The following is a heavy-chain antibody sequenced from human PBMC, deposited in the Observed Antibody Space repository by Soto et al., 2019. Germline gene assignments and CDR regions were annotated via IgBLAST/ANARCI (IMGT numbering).Heavy chain of an antibody. CDR2: ISDNGRTK. J-gene: IGHJ3*02. Sequence: QVLLVESGGGVVQPGRSLRLSCAASGFSFSSYAMHWLRQPPGKGLEWVAVISDNGRTKYFADSVKRRFTISRDSAHNTLSLEMFRLRPEDTAMYYSARDPSGYPLGTFNIWGQGTMVTVSS. V-gene: IGHV3-30*03. CDR1: GFSFSSYA. CDR3: ARDPSGYPLGTFNI. D-gene: IGHD3-22*01.